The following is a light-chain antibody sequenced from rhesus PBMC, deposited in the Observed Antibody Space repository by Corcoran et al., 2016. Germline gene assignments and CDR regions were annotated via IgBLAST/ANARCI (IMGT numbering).Light chain of an antibody. J-gene: IGKJ2*01. V-gene: IGKV1S15*01. CDR3: QQESNWSQYS. CDR2: YAS. Sequence: DIQMTQSPSSLSASVGDTVTITCRASQGISNYLAWYQQKPGKAPKPLCYYASSLESGVPSRFSGSGSVTDFSLTISSLGPEDVAVYFCQQESNWSQYSFGQGTKVEIK. CDR1: QGISNY.